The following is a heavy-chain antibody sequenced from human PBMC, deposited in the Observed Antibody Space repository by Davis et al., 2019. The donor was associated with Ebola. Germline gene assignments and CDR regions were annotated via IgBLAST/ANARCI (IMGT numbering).Heavy chain of an antibody. CDR2: ISGSGGQT. J-gene: IGHJ4*02. CDR3: AKDRRPGY. D-gene: IGHD6-25*01. CDR1: GFTFGNCG. V-gene: IGHV3-23*01. Sequence: GESLKISCAASGFTFGNCGMYWFRQAPGKGLEWVSAISGSGGQTYYADSVKGRFTISRDNSKNTLYLHMNSLRAEDTALYYCAKDRRPGYWGQGTLVTVSS.